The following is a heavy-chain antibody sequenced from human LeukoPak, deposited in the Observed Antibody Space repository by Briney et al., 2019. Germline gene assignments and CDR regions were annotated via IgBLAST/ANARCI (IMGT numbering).Heavy chain of an antibody. Sequence: SETLSLTCAVYGGSFSGYYWSWIRQPPGKGLEWIGEINHSGSTNYNPSLKSRVTISVDTSKNQFSLKLSSVTAADTAVYYCARGVGATTKALGYWGQGTLVTVSS. CDR2: INHSGST. CDR1: GGSFSGYY. D-gene: IGHD1-26*01. CDR3: ARGVGATTKALGY. V-gene: IGHV4-34*01. J-gene: IGHJ4*02.